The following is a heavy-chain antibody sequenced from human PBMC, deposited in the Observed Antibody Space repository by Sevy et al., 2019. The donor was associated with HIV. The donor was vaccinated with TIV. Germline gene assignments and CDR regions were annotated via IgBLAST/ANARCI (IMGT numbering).Heavy chain of an antibody. CDR2: INHSGST. J-gene: IGHJ6*02. CDR1: GGSFSGYY. CDR3: ARGPTGYCSSTSCYRYYGMDV. V-gene: IGHV4-34*01. Sequence: SETLSLTCAVYGGSFSGYYWSWIRQPPGKGLEWIVEINHSGSTNYNPSLKSRVTISVDTSKNQFSLKLSSVTAADTAVYYCARGPTGYCSSTSCYRYYGMDVWGQGTTVTVSS. D-gene: IGHD2-2*02.